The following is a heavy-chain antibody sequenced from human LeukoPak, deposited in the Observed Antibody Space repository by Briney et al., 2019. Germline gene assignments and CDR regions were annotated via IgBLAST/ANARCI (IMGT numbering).Heavy chain of an antibody. V-gene: IGHV4-59*08. CDR1: GGSISSYY. J-gene: IGHJ4*02. CDR2: IYYSGST. CDR3: ARSPGYHPVY. D-gene: IGHD2-2*01. Sequence: PSETLSLTCTVSGGSISSYYWSWIRQPPGKGLEWIGYIYYSGSTNYNPSLKSRVTISVDTSKNQFSLKLSSVTAADTAVYYCARSPGYHPVYWGQGTLVTVSS.